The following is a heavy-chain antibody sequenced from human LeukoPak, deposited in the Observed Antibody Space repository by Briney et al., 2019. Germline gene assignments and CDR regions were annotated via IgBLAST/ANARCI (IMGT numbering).Heavy chain of an antibody. CDR1: GFTFSSYA. Sequence: GGSLRLSCAASGFTFSSYAMSWVRQAQGKGLEWVSAITSSGSSTCYADSVKGRFTISRDNSKNTLYLQMNSLRAEDTAVYYCAKEKGFSSGWEHFDYWGQGTLVTVSS. CDR2: ITSSGSST. CDR3: AKEKGFSSGWEHFDY. J-gene: IGHJ4*02. V-gene: IGHV3-23*01. D-gene: IGHD6-19*01.